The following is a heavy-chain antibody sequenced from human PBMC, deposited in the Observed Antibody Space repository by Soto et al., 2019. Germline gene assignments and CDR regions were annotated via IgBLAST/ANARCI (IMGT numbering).Heavy chain of an antibody. CDR3: ARDISRVFDY. V-gene: IGHV4-31*03. CDR2: LYHSWST. Sequence: PSETLSLTCTVSGGSISSGGYYLSWIRHHPGKGLEWIGYLYHSWSTYYNPSLKSRVTISVDTSKNQFSLKLSSVTAADTAVYYCARDISRVFDYWGQGTKVTVSS. CDR1: GGSISSGGYY. J-gene: IGHJ4*02. D-gene: IGHD2-21*01.